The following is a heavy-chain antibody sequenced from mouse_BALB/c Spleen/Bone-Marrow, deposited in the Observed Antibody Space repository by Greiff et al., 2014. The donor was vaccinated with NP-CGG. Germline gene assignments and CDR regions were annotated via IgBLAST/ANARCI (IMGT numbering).Heavy chain of an antibody. Sequence: QLQQSGPELVKPGASVKMSCKASGYTFTSYYIHWVKQRPGQGLEWIGWIYPGDGSTKYNEKFKGKTTLTADKSSSTAYMLLSSLTSEDSAIYFCAGGGGMDYWGQGTSVTVSS. J-gene: IGHJ4*01. CDR3: AGGGGMDY. CDR2: IYPGDGST. V-gene: IGHV1S56*01. CDR1: GYTFTSYY.